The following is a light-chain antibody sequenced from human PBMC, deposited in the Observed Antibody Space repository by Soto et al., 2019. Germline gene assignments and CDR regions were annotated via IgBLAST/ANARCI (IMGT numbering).Light chain of an antibody. CDR1: QSLSSSF. V-gene: IGKV3-20*01. CDR3: HQFATTRS. J-gene: IGKJ1*01. Sequence: EIVLTQSPGTLSLSPGQRATLSCRASQSLSSSFLAWYQQKPGQAPRLIIYGASSRAAGIPDRFSGSGSGTDFTLTISSLEPGDFAVYYCHQFATTRSFGQGTKV. CDR2: GAS.